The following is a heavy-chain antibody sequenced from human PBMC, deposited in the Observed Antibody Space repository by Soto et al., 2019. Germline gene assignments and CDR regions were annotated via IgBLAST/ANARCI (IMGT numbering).Heavy chain of an antibody. D-gene: IGHD2-15*01. CDR3: AKDIGYCSGGSCYAIDY. Sequence: GGSLRLSCASSGFTFDDYAMHWVRQAPGKGLEWVSGISWNSGSIGYADSVKGRFTISRDNAKNSLYLQMNSLRAEDTALYYCAKDIGYCSGGSCYAIDYWGQGTLVTVSS. CDR1: GFTFDDYA. CDR2: ISWNSGSI. J-gene: IGHJ4*02. V-gene: IGHV3-9*01.